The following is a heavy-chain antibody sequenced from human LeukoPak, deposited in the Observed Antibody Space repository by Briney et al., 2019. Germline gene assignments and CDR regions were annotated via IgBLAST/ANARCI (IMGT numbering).Heavy chain of an antibody. Sequence: GGSLRLSCAASGFTFSNYNMNWVRQAPGKGLEWVSSISSSSSYIYYADSLRGRFTISRDNAKNSLYLQMNSLRAEDTAVYYCAREGTDYHAFDYWGQGALVTVSS. J-gene: IGHJ4*02. CDR1: GFTFSNYN. V-gene: IGHV3-21*01. CDR3: AREGTDYHAFDY. D-gene: IGHD4-11*01. CDR2: ISSSSSYI.